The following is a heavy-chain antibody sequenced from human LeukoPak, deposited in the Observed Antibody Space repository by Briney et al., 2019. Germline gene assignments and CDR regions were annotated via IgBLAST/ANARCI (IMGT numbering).Heavy chain of an antibody. CDR1: GFIFSSYS. Sequence: GGSLRLSCAASGFIFSSYSMNWVRQAPGKGLEWVSCISTGSTYKYYADSVKGRFTISRDSAKNSLYLQMNSLRGEDTAVYYCARGRLGSGPNWFDPWGQGTLVTVSS. V-gene: IGHV3-21*01. CDR2: ISTGSTYK. CDR3: ARGRLGSGPNWFDP. J-gene: IGHJ5*02. D-gene: IGHD6-19*01.